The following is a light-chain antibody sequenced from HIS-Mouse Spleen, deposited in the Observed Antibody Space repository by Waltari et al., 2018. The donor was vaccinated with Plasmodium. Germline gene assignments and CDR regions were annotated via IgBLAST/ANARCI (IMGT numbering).Light chain of an antibody. CDR1: QSVSSN. Sequence: EIVMTQSPATLSVSPGERATLSCRASQSVSSNLAWYQKKPGQAPRLLIYGASTRATGIPARFIGSVSGTEFTFTISSLQSEDFAVYYCQQYNNWSFTFGPGTKVDIK. J-gene: IGKJ3*01. V-gene: IGKV3-15*01. CDR3: QQYNNWSFT. CDR2: GAS.